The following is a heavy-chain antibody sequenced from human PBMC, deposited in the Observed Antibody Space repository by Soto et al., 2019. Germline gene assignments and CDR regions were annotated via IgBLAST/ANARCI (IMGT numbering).Heavy chain of an antibody. V-gene: IGHV3-23*01. CDR3: AKDGSRGGGWFRRGYYYYGMDV. CDR2: ISGSGGST. D-gene: IGHD6-19*01. CDR1: GFTFSSYA. Sequence: GGSLRLSCAASGFTFSSYAMSWVRQAPGKGLEWVSAISGSGGSTYYADSVKGRFTISRDNSKNTLYLQMNSLRAEDTAVYYCAKDGSRGGGWFRRGYYYYGMDVWGQGTTVTVSS. J-gene: IGHJ6*02.